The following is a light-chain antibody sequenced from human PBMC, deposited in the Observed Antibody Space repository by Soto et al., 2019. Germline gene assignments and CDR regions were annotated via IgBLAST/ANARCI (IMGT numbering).Light chain of an antibody. Sequence: DVRMTQSPSSLFASIGDRVTITCRASQTISNYLNWYRQKPGKAPELLIYAASSLHSGVPSRFSGSGSGTDFTLTISSLQPEDFATYSCQQSNLFPWTFGQGTKVE. V-gene: IGKV1-39*01. CDR1: QTISNY. CDR2: AAS. J-gene: IGKJ1*01. CDR3: QQSNLFPWT.